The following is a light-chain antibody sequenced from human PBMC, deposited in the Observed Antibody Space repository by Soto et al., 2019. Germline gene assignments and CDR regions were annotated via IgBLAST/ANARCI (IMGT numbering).Light chain of an antibody. CDR2: GAS. V-gene: IGKV3-20*01. CDR3: QQYGSSPRT. J-gene: IGKJ1*01. CDR1: QSVSSSY. Sequence: IMLTQSPGTLSLSPGERATLSCRASQSVSSSYLAWYQQKPGQAPRLLIYGASSRATGIPDRFSGSGSGTDFTLTISRLEPEDFAVYYCQQYGSSPRTFGQGTMVDI.